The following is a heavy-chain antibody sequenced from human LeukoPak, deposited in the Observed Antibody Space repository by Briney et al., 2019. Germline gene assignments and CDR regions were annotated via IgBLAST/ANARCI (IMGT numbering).Heavy chain of an antibody. CDR3: ARLEIAVGPPDY. V-gene: IGHV3-11*01. D-gene: IGHD6-19*01. CDR2: ISSSGNTI. J-gene: IGHJ4*02. CDR1: GFTFSDYY. Sequence: TGGSLRLSCAASGFTFSDYYMSWLRQTPGKGLEWVSYISSSGNTIYYADSVKGRFTISRDNAKKSLYLQMNSLRVEDTAVYYCARLEIAVGPPDYWGQKTLVIVSS.